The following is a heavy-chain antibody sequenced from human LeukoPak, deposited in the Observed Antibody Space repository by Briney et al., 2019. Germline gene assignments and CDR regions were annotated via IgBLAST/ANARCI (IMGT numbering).Heavy chain of an antibody. D-gene: IGHD6-6*01. CDR1: GFTVSGNY. J-gene: IGHJ6*02. CDR3: ARSIAARRMTYYYGMDV. CDR2: IYSGGST. Sequence: GGSLRLSCAASGFTVSGNYMSWVRQAPGKGLEWVSVIYSGGSTYYADSVKGRFTISRDNSKNTLYLQMNSLRAEDTAVYYCARSIAARRMTYYYGMDVWGQGTTVTVSS. V-gene: IGHV3-66*01.